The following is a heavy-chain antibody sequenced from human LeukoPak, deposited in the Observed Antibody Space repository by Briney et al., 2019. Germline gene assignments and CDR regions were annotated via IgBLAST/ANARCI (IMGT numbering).Heavy chain of an antibody. CDR3: ARKYCSGGSCYFDY. Sequence: PGGSLRLSCAASGFTFSSYWMHWVRQAPGKGLVWVSRISSDGSSTSYADSVKGRFTISRDNAKNTLYLQMNSLRAEDTAVYYCARKYCSGGSCYFDYWGQGTLVTVSS. D-gene: IGHD2-15*01. CDR1: GFTFSSYW. CDR2: ISSDGSST. V-gene: IGHV3-74*01. J-gene: IGHJ4*02.